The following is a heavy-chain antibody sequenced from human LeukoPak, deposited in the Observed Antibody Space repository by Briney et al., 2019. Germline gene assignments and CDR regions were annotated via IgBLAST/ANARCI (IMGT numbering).Heavy chain of an antibody. CDR2: ISGSGGSI. Sequence: GGSLRLSCAASGLTFSSYAMTWVRQAPGKGLEWVSAISGSGGSIYYADSVKGRFTISRDNSKNTLYLQMNSLRAEDTAVYYCAKDVSPGRTYFDCWGQGTLVTVSS. V-gene: IGHV3-23*01. J-gene: IGHJ4*02. CDR1: GLTFSSYA. CDR3: AKDVSPGRTYFDC. D-gene: IGHD2/OR15-2a*01.